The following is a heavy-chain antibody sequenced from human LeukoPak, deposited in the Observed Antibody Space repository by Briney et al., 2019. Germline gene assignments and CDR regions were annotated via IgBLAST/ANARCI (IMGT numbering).Heavy chain of an antibody. V-gene: IGHV1-2*02. J-gene: IGHJ4*02. CDR3: AREMNYDDYRTSDY. D-gene: IGHD4-17*01. Sequence: ASVTVSCKASRYTFSGYYMHWVRRAPGQGVEWRGRIDSNSGGTNYAQNFQGRVTMTRDTSIIKVYMDLISLRSDDTAVYYCAREMNYDDYRTSDYWGQGTLVTVSS. CDR1: RYTFSGYY. CDR2: IDSNSGGT.